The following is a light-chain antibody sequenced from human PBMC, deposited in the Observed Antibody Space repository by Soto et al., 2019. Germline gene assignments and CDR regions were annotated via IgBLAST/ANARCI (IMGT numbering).Light chain of an antibody. J-gene: IGKJ1*01. Sequence: DIQMTQSPSTLSASVGDRVTITCRASQSISNWLAWYQQKPGKAPKLLIYTASSLESGVPARFSGSGSGTEFNLTISRLHPDDFATYYCQQYSNYLTFGRGTKVELK. CDR3: QQYSNYLT. V-gene: IGKV1-5*03. CDR1: QSISNW. CDR2: TAS.